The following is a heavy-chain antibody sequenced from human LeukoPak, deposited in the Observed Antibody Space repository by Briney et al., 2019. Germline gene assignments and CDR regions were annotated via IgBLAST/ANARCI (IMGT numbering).Heavy chain of an antibody. J-gene: IGHJ5*02. CDR3: ASISYDSSGRNWFDP. V-gene: IGHV1-18*01. CDR1: GYTFTSYG. Sequence: ASVKVSCKASGYTFTSYGISWVRQAPGQGLEWMGWISAYNGNTNYAQKLQGRVTMTTDTSTSIAYMELRSLRSDDTAVYYCASISYDSSGRNWFDPWGQGTLVTVSS. D-gene: IGHD3-22*01. CDR2: ISAYNGNT.